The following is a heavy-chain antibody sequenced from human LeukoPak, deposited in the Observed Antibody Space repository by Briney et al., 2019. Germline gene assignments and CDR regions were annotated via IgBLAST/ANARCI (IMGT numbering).Heavy chain of an antibody. V-gene: IGHV1-69*01. J-gene: IGHJ5*02. CDR2: IIPIFGTA. Sequence: SVKVSCKASGGTFSSYAISWVRQAPGQGLELMGGIIPIFGTANYAQKFQGRVTITADESTSTAYMELSSLRSEDTAVYYCARDGQQWLGNYFNWFDPWGQGTLVTVSS. CDR3: ARDGQQWLGNYFNWFDP. D-gene: IGHD6-19*01. CDR1: GGTFSSYA.